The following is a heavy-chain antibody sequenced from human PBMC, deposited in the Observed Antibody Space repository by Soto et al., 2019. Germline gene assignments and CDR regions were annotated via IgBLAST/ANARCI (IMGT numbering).Heavy chain of an antibody. V-gene: IGHV3-30*18. J-gene: IGHJ4*02. D-gene: IGHD1-7*01. CDR1: GFTFSSYG. CDR2: ISYDGSNK. Sequence: QVQLVESGGGVVQPGRSLRLSCAASGFTFSSYGMHWVRQAPGKGLEWVAVISYDGSNKYYADSVKGRFTISRDNSKNTLYLQMNSLRAEDTAVYYCAKPITGTSAAFDYWGQGTLVTVSS. CDR3: AKPITGTSAAFDY.